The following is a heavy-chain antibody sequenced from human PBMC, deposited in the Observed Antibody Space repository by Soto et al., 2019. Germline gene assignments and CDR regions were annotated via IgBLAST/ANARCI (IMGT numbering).Heavy chain of an antibody. CDR3: VRGYSGTYRIDF. Sequence: GGSLRLSCAASGFTFSNYWMHWVRQVPGKGLVWVSRINIDGRTRDYTDSVKGRFTISRDNAKSTLHLQMNSLRAEDTAVYFCVRGYSGTYRIDFWGQGALVTVSS. CDR2: INIDGRTR. D-gene: IGHD1-26*01. CDR1: GFTFSNYW. V-gene: IGHV3-74*01. J-gene: IGHJ4*02.